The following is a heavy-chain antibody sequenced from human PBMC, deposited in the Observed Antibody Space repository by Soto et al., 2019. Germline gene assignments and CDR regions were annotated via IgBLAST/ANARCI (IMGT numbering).Heavy chain of an antibody. V-gene: IGHV3-23*01. Sequence: ESGGGLVQPGGSLRLSCAASGFTFSSYAMSWVRQAPGKGLEWVSAISGSGGSTYYADSVKGRFTISRDNSKKTLYLQMNSLRAEDTALYYCARGEGFYDSTGYSSPHAMDVWGQGTTVTVSS. CDR1: GFTFSSYA. D-gene: IGHD3-22*01. J-gene: IGHJ6*02. CDR2: ISGSGGST. CDR3: ARGEGFYDSTGYSSPHAMDV.